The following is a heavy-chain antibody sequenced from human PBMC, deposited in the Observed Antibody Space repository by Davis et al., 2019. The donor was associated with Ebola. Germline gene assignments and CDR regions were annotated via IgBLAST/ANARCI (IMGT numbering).Heavy chain of an antibody. CDR1: GLTFSNYA. Sequence: PGGSLRLSCAASGLTFSNYAMSWVRQAPGGGLEWVSGISASGADIKYADSVKGRFTISRDDSKNTLYLQMDSLRADDTAVYYCAKDLFWWSTSDPWGQGTTVTVSS. V-gene: IGHV3-23*01. CDR2: ISASGADI. D-gene: IGHD2-8*02. CDR3: AKDLFWWSTSDP. J-gene: IGHJ6*02.